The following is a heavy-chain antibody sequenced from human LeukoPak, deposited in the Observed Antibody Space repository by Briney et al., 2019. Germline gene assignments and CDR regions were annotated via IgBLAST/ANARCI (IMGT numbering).Heavy chain of an antibody. V-gene: IGHV1-69*06. CDR2: IPFSGRA. J-gene: IGHJ2*01. CDR1: ERASSKDA. CDR3: ARDPQFGHPTHDWYFDL. D-gene: IGHD3-16*01. Sequence: SVKVSCKTSERASSKDAISWVRQAPGQRLEWMGGIPFSGRATYAQRFKGRLTITADKITGTANMDLSSLTSEDTAVYFCARDPQFGHPTHDWYFDLWGRGTQVTVSS.